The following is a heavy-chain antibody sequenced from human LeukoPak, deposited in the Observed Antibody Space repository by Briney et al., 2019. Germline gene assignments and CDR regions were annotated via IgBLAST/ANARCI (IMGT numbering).Heavy chain of an antibody. Sequence: SETLSLTCTVSGGSISSSSYYWGWIRQPPGKGLEWIGSIYYSGSTYYNPSLKSRVTISVDTSKNQFSLKLSSVTAADTAVYYCARQVGELGSFDYWGQGTLVTVSS. CDR1: GGSISSSSYY. J-gene: IGHJ4*02. V-gene: IGHV4-39*01. D-gene: IGHD3-10*01. CDR2: IYYSGST. CDR3: ARQVGELGSFDY.